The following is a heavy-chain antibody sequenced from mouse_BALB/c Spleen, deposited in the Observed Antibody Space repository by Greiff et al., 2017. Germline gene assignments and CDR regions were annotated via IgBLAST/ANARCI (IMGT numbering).Heavy chain of an antibody. Sequence: QVQLQQSGAELMKPGASVKISCKATGYTFSSYWIEWVKQRPGHGLEWIGEILPGSGSTNYNEKFKGKATFTADTSSNTAYMQLSSLTSEVSAVYYCARGEGNYWGQGTTLTVSS. CDR3: ARGEGNY. CDR1: GYTFSSYW. J-gene: IGHJ2*01. CDR2: ILPGSGST. V-gene: IGHV1-9*01.